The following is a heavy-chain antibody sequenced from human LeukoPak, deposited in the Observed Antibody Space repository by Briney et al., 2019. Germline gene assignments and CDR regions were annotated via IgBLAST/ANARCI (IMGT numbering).Heavy chain of an antibody. D-gene: IGHD5-18*01. V-gene: IGHV3-21*01. Sequence: GGSLRLSCAASGFTFSSYSMNWVRQAPGKGLEWVSSISSSSSYIYYADSVKGRFTISRDNAKNSLHLQMNSLRAEDTAVYYCARDEGYSYGYVPDYWGQGTLVTVSS. CDR2: ISSSSSYI. CDR1: GFTFSSYS. J-gene: IGHJ4*02. CDR3: ARDEGYSYGYVPDY.